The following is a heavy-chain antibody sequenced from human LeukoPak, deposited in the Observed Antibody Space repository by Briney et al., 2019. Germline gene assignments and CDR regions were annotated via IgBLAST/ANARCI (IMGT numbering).Heavy chain of an antibody. CDR1: GGSISSSSYY. J-gene: IGHJ3*02. Sequence: SETLSLTCTVSGGSISSSSYYWGWIRQPPGKGLEWIGSMYYSGSTYYNPSLKSRVTISVDTSKNQFSLKLSSVTAADTAVYYCASVWRPVGTDAFDIWGQGTMVTVSS. V-gene: IGHV4-39*07. D-gene: IGHD6-25*01. CDR3: ASVWRPVGTDAFDI. CDR2: MYYSGST.